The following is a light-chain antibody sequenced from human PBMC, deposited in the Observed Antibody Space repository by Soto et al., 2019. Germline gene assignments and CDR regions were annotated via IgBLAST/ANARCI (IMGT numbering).Light chain of an antibody. Sequence: EIVMTQSPATLSASPGERATLSCRASQSVRSNLAWYQQKPGQPPRLLIYGASTRATGIPARFSGSGSGTEFTLTISSLQSEDFALYSCQQYNNWPPLFGPGTKVDI. CDR2: GAS. CDR1: QSVRSN. V-gene: IGKV3-15*01. J-gene: IGKJ3*01. CDR3: QQYNNWPPL.